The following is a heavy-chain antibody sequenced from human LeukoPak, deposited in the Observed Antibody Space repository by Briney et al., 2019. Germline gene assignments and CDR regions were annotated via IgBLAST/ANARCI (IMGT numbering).Heavy chain of an antibody. CDR2: IRSKAYGGTP. D-gene: IGHD3-22*01. CDR1: GFTFGDYA. V-gene: IGHV3-49*04. CDR3: TRFSPYYYDNSGSSDSFDY. J-gene: IGHJ4*02. Sequence: PGGSLRLSCTASGFTFGDYAMSWVRQAPGKGLEWVGFIRSKAYGGTPEYAASVRGRFTISRDDSKSIAFLQMNSLKTKDTAVYYCTRFSPYYYDNSGSSDSFDYWGQGTLVTVSS.